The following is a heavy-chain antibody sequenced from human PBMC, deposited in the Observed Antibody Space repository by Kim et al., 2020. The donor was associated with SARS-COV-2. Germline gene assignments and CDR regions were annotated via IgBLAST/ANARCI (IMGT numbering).Heavy chain of an antibody. CDR1: GGSISSSSYY. CDR2: IYYSGST. CDR3: ARQRLDYYGSGSYRWFDP. V-gene: IGHV4-39*01. J-gene: IGHJ5*02. D-gene: IGHD3-10*01. Sequence: SETLSLTCTVSGGSISSSSYYWGWIRQPPGKGLEWIGSIYYSGSTYYNPSLKSRVTISVDTSKNQFSLKLSSVTAADTAVYYCARQRLDYYGSGSYRWFDPWGQGTLVTVSS.